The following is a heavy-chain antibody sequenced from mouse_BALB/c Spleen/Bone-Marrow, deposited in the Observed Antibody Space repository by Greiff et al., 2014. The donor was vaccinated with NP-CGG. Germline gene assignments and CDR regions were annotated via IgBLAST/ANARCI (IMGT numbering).Heavy chain of an antibody. CDR2: INTNGGTT. CDR3: ARNRYGWFAY. J-gene: IGHJ3*01. Sequence: EVKVEESGGVLVQPGGSLKLSCAASGFTFSSYDMSWVRQTPDKRLELVATINTNGGTTYYPDSVKGRFTISRDNAKSTLYLQMSSLKSADTAIYYCARNRYGWFAYWGQGTLVTVSA. CDR1: GFTFSSYD. V-gene: IGHV5-6-3*01. D-gene: IGHD2-14*01.